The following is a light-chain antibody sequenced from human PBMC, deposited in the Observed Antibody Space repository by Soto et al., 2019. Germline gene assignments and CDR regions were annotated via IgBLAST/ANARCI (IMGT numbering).Light chain of an antibody. Sequence: QSVRNQPPSAYGTPGQRVFISCSGSSSNIGGTNYAYWYQQLPGAAPKLLMHSNNLRPSGVPERISGSKSGTSASLAISGLRSEDEAVYYCASWDDRLGAVIFGGGTKFTV. CDR2: SNN. CDR1: SSNIGGTNY. V-gene: IGLV1-47*02. CDR3: ASWDDRLGAVI. J-gene: IGLJ2*01.